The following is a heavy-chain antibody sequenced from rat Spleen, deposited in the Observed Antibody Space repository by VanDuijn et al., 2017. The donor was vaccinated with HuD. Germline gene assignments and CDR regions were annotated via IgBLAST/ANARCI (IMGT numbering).Heavy chain of an antibody. V-gene: IGHV5-29*01. Sequence: EVHLVESGGNLVQPGRSLKLSCAASGFTFSKYGMAWVRQAPTKGLEWVASISYDGSSTYYRDSVKGRFTISRDNAKNTLYLQMDSLRSEDTATYYCARDTTDYFDYWGQGVMVTVSS. J-gene: IGHJ2*01. CDR3: ARDTTDYFDY. CDR2: ISYDGSST. CDR1: GFTFSKYG. D-gene: IGHD1-6*01.